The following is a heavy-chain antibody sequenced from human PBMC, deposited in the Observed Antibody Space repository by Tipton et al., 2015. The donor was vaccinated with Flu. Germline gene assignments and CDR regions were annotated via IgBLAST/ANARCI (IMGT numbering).Heavy chain of an antibody. J-gene: IGHJ4*02. CDR3: AGDTLYGSGSYIDY. Sequence: QSEPEVKKPGSSVKVSCKASGGTFSSYAISWVRQAPGQGLEWMGGIIPIFGTANFAQKFQGRVTITADESTSTAYMELSSLRSEDTAVYYCAGDTLYGSGSYIDYWGQGTLVTVSA. CDR2: IIPIFGTA. CDR1: GGTFSSYA. V-gene: IGHV1-69*01. D-gene: IGHD3-10*01.